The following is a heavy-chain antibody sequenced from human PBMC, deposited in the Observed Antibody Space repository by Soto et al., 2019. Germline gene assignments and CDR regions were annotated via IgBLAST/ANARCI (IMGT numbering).Heavy chain of an antibody. CDR2: VYANGNT. Sequence: QVHLHESGPGLLKPSETLSLTCTVSGGSLRSYYWSWIRQPAGKGLEWIGRVYANGNTYFRPSLRGRVAMSVDTSKNQFTLNLTSVTAADSGVYYCGRDQMGLTQRGGEWGPGALVVVS. V-gene: IGHV4-4*07. CDR3: GRDQMGLTQRGGE. CDR1: GGSLRSYY. D-gene: IGHD3-16*01. J-gene: IGHJ4*02.